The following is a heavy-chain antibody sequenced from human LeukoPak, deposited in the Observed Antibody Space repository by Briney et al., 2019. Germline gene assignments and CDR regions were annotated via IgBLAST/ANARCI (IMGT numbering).Heavy chain of an antibody. CDR1: GFTFSSYA. CDR3: AKDPNPREYQLLDGY. D-gene: IGHD2-2*01. CDR2: ISGSGGST. V-gene: IGHV3-23*01. J-gene: IGHJ4*02. Sequence: GGSLRLSCAASGFTFSSYAMSWVRQAPGKGLEWVSGISGSGGSTYYADSVKGRFTISRDNSKNTLYLQMDSLRAEDTAVYYCAKDPNPREYQLLDGYWGQGTLVTVSS.